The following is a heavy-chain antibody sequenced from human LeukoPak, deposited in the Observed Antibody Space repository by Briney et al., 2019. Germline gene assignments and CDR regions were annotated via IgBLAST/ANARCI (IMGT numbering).Heavy chain of an antibody. Sequence: ASVKVSCKASGYSFTSYGISWVRRAPGQGLEWMGWISAYNGNTNYAQKLQGRVTMAIDTSTSTAYMELRSLRSDDTAVYYCARAGHYYGSGSYSYWGQGTLVTVSS. CDR2: ISAYNGNT. CDR3: ARAGHYYGSGSYSY. V-gene: IGHV1-18*01. J-gene: IGHJ4*02. CDR1: GYSFTSYG. D-gene: IGHD3-10*01.